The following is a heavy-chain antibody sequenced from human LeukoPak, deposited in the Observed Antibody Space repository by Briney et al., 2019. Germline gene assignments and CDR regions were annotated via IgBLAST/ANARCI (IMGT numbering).Heavy chain of an antibody. J-gene: IGHJ1*01. CDR2: ISAYNGYT. V-gene: IGHV1-18*01. CDR1: GGSFNNYA. Sequence: ASVKVSCKASGGSFNNYAISWVRQAPGQGLEWMGWISAYNGYTDYAQKLQFRVTMTTDTSTSTAYMELRSLRSDDTAVYYCARDKAVTTEVTQHFQHWGQGTLVTVSS. CDR3: ARDKAVTTEVTQHFQH. D-gene: IGHD4-23*01.